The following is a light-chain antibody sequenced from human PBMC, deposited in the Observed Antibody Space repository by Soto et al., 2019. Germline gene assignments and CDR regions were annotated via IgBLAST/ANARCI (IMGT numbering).Light chain of an antibody. CDR2: GAS. CDR1: QSVSRN. V-gene: IGKV3-15*01. Sequence: EVVLTQSPATLSVSPGDRATLSCRASQSVSRNLAWYQQKPGQAPRLLIYGASTRATGVPARFSGSGSATEFTLSISSLQSEDVAVFYCQQYVDWPQETFGQGTKLEI. J-gene: IGKJ2*01. CDR3: QQYVDWPQET.